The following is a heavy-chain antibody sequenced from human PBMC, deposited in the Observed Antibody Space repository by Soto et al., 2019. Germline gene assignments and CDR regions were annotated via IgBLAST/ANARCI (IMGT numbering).Heavy chain of an antibody. CDR2: IIPIPGTA. V-gene: IGHV1-69*01. Sequence: QVQLVQSGAEVKKPGSSVKVSCKASGGTFSSYAISWVRQAPGQGLEWMGGIIPIPGTANYAQKFQGRVTMTADACTSTAYMELSSLRSEDTAVYYCARSQGSSTSLEIYYYYYYGMDVWGQGTTVTVSS. D-gene: IGHD2-2*01. J-gene: IGHJ6*02. CDR3: ARSQGSSTSLEIYYYYYYGMDV. CDR1: GGTFSSYA.